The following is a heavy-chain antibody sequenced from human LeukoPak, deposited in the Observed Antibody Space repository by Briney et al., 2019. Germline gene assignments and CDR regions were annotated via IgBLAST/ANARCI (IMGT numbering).Heavy chain of an antibody. D-gene: IGHD6-13*01. CDR3: ARESRTSAADDY. Sequence: KPGGSLRLXCAASGFTFSSYSMNWVRQAPGKGLEWVSSISSSSSYIYYADSVKGRFTISRDNAKNSLYLQMNSLRAEDTAVYYCARESRTSAADDYWGQGTLVTVSS. J-gene: IGHJ4*02. V-gene: IGHV3-21*01. CDR2: ISSSSSYI. CDR1: GFTFSSYS.